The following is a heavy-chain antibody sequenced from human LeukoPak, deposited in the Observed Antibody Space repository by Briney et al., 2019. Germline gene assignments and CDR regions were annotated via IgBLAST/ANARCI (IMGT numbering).Heavy chain of an antibody. J-gene: IGHJ4*02. CDR3: ARWRGAQSDFDY. CDR1: GFTFSSYS. D-gene: IGHD3-3*01. CDR2: IKVRGMKK. Sequence: GGSLRLPCAVSGFTFSSYSMGWVRQAPGKGLEGVANIKVRGMKKEYADPVKGRFPISRDNAKHSLYLQMNSWRVRDTALYFCARWRGAQSDFDYWGQGTQVTVSS. V-gene: IGHV3-7*01.